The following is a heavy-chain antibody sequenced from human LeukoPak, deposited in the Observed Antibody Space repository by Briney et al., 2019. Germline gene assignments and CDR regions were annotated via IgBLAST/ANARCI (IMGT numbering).Heavy chain of an antibody. CDR1: GFXFSSYG. Sequence: PGRSLRLSCVASGFXFSSYGMHWVRQAPGKGLEWMAVISYDGSNKYYADSVKGRFTISRDNSKNTLYLQMNSLRAEDTAVYYCAKDWGYSGYGLFDYWGQGTLVTVSS. CDR3: AKDWGYSGYGLFDY. D-gene: IGHD5-12*01. J-gene: IGHJ4*02. CDR2: ISYDGSNK. V-gene: IGHV3-30*18.